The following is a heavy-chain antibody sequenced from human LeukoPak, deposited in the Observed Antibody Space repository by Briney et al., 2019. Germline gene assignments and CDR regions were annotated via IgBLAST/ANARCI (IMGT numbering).Heavy chain of an antibody. CDR3: AREGWGYYFDF. Sequence: SETLSLTCTVSGGSISSYYWNWIRQPPGKGLEWIGYVYYSGTTNYNPSLKSRVTISVDTSKNQFSLKLSSVTAADTAVYYCAREGWGYYFDFWGQGTLVTVSS. D-gene: IGHD7-27*01. J-gene: IGHJ4*02. CDR2: VYYSGTT. CDR1: GGSISSYY. V-gene: IGHV4-59*01.